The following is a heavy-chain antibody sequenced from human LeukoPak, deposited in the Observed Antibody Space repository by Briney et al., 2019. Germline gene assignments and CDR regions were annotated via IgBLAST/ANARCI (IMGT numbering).Heavy chain of an antibody. CDR2: INPNSGGT. Sequence: ASVKVSCKASGYTFTGYYMHRVRQAPGQGLEWMGWINPNSGGTNYAQKFQGRVTMTRDTSISTAYMELSRLRSDDTAVYYCARVFLGYCSSTSCYSFDYWGQGTLVTVSS. CDR3: ARVFLGYCSSTSCYSFDY. D-gene: IGHD2-2*01. J-gene: IGHJ4*02. CDR1: GYTFTGYY. V-gene: IGHV1-2*02.